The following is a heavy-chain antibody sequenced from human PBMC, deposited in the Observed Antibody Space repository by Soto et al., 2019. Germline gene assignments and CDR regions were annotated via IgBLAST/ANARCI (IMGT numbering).Heavy chain of an antibody. J-gene: IGHJ6*02. CDR3: ARELGGITIIGGIDV. CDR2: IWYDGSNK. D-gene: IGHD3-10*01. V-gene: IGHV3-33*01. CDR1: GFTFSSDG. Sequence: QVQLVESGGGVVQPGRSLRLSCAASGFTFSSDGMHWVRQAPGKGLEWVAVIWYDGSNKYYADSVKGRFTISRDNSKNTLDLQMNSLRAEDTAVYYCARELGGITIIGGIDVWGQGTTVTVSS.